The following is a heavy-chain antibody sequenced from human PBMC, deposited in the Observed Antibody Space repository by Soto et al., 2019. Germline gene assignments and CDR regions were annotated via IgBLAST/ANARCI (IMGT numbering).Heavy chain of an antibody. CDR3: GRDLDTAMVYSYYYGMDV. CDR2: VKQDGSEK. D-gene: IGHD5-18*01. CDR1: GFTFSSYW. J-gene: IGHJ6*04. V-gene: IGHV3-7*03. Sequence: GGSLRLSCAASGFTFSSYWMSWVRQAPGKGLERVANVKQDGSEKYYVDSVKGRFTISRDNAKNSLYLQMNSLRAEDTAVYYCGRDLDTAMVYSYYYGMDVGGKGTTVTVPS.